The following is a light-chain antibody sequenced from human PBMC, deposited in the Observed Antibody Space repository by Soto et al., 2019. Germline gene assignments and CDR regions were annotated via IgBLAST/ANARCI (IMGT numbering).Light chain of an antibody. V-gene: IGLV1-40*01. J-gene: IGLJ3*02. CDR1: SSNIGAGYD. CDR2: GNS. CDR3: PSYDSSLSGSV. Sequence: QSVLTQPPSVSGAPGQRVTISCTGSSSNIGAGYDVHWYQQLPGTAPKLLIYGNSNRPSGVPDRFSGSKSGTSASLAITGPQAEDEADYYCPSYDSSLSGSVFGGGTKLTVL.